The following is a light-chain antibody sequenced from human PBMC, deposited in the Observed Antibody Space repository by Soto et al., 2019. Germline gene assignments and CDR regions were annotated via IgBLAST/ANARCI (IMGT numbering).Light chain of an antibody. CDR3: QQYGSSPVST. CDR1: QSVNTN. J-gene: IGKJ5*01. Sequence: EIVLTQSPGTLSLSPGEGATLSCRASQSVNTNLAWYQLKPGHAPRLLIYGASSRATGIPDRFSGSGSGTDFTLTISRLEPEDFAVYYCQQYGSSPVSTFGQGTRLEIK. V-gene: IGKV3-20*01. CDR2: GAS.